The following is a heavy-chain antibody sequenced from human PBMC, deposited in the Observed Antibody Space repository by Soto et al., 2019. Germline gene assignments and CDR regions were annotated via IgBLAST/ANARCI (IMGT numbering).Heavy chain of an antibody. V-gene: IGHV3-7*01. CDR3: VRDVGFDYVN. CDR2: IKQDESEK. J-gene: IGHJ4*02. D-gene: IGHD3-16*01. Sequence: EVQLVESGGGLVQPGGSLRISCTVSGFSFSSYWMTWVRQAPGKGLEWVASIKQDESEKYYVDAVKGRFTISRDNVEVSLFLQMNSLSAEDTAVYFCVRDVGFDYVNWGQGTLVTVSS. CDR1: GFSFSSYW.